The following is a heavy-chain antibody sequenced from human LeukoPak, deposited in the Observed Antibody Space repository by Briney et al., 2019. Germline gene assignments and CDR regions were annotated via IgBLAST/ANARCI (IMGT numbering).Heavy chain of an antibody. CDR3: ARRPVAAEYFQH. CDR1: GFTFSSSA. J-gene: IGHJ1*01. D-gene: IGHD6-25*01. Sequence: GGSLRLSCAASGFTFSSSAMHWVRQAPGEGLEWVAVISYDESKIYYADSVKGRFTISRDLSTNTLYLQMNSLTTEDTAMYFCARRPVAAEYFQHWGQGTLVTVSS. V-gene: IGHV3-30*03. CDR2: ISYDESKI.